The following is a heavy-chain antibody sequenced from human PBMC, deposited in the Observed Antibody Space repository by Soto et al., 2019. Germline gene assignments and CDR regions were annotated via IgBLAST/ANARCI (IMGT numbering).Heavy chain of an antibody. D-gene: IGHD2-2*01. CDR1: GFPLNTYG. CDR2: IWSDGSHK. Sequence: QVHLVESGGGVVQPGMSLRLSCVASGFPLNTYGMHWVRQAPGKGLEWVALIWSDGSHKYYADSLKGRFSISRDNSKNTVSLQMNSLRAEDTAVYYCARGRTDQIGYWGQGTLVTVSS. J-gene: IGHJ4*02. V-gene: IGHV3-33*01. CDR3: ARGRTDQIGY.